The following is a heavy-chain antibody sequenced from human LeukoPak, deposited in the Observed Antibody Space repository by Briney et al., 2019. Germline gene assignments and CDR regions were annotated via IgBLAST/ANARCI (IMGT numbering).Heavy chain of an antibody. V-gene: IGHV4-4*07. Sequence: SETLSLTCTVSGGSISSYYWSWIRQPAGKGLEWIGRIYTSGSTHYNPSLKSRVTMSVDTSKNQFSLKLSSVTAADTAVYYCASDSGWYTPFDYWGQGTLVTVSS. J-gene: IGHJ4*02. CDR1: GGSISSYY. CDR2: IYTSGST. CDR3: ASDSGWYTPFDY. D-gene: IGHD6-19*01.